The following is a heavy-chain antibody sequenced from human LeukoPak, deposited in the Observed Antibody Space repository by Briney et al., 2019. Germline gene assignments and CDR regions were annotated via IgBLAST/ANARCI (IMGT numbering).Heavy chain of an antibody. CDR3: ARKSASGNHPLDY. D-gene: IGHD3-10*01. Sequence: PGGSLRLSCAASGFTLSSYSMNWVRQAPGKGLEWVSVISADSATTFYADSVKGRFTISRDNAKNTVFLQMSSLRAEDTALYYCARKSASGNHPLDYWGQGTLVTVSS. V-gene: IGHV3-23*01. CDR1: GFTLSSYS. CDR2: ISADSATT. J-gene: IGHJ4*02.